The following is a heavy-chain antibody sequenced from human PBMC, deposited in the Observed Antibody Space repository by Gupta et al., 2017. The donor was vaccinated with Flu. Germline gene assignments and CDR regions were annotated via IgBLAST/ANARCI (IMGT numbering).Heavy chain of an antibody. D-gene: IGHD2-8*01. Sequence: EVQLVQSGPEVKMPGESLKISCKGIGYSFPNYWIGWVRQMPGKALECVALVYPIDSFTLHGPSSPGLVICSADMSIRTISLKWCSPRSSDTATFSSTTRVYGGYAAYYSAADDWIDP. CDR3: TTRVYGGYAAYYSAADDWIDP. CDR1: GYSFPNYW. CDR2: VYPIDSFT. V-gene: IGHV5-51*01. J-gene: IGHJ5*02.